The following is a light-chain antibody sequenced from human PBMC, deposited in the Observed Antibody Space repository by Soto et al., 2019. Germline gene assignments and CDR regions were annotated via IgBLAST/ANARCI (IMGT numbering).Light chain of an antibody. Sequence: EIVLTQSPGTLSLSPGERATLSCRASQSVSSTYLAWYQQKPGQAPRLLISGASSRATGIPDRFSGSGSGTEFTLTISRLQSKDFAVYYCQQYNNWPPITFGQGTRLEIK. CDR3: QQYNNWPPIT. CDR1: QSVSSTY. V-gene: IGKV3-20*01. J-gene: IGKJ5*01. CDR2: GAS.